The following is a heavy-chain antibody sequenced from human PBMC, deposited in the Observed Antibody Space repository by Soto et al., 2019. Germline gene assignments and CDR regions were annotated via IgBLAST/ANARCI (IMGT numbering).Heavy chain of an antibody. CDR1: GYTFTSYY. CDR2: INPSGGST. D-gene: IGHD5-18*01. Sequence: ASVKVSCKASGYTFTSYYMHWVRQAPGQGLEWMGIINPSGGSTSYAQKFQDRVTMTRDTSTSSVYMELSSLRSEDTAVYYFSLDGIEDSLNYYYGMDVWGQGTTVTVSS. CDR3: SLDGIEDSLNYYYGMDV. V-gene: IGHV1-46*01. J-gene: IGHJ6*02.